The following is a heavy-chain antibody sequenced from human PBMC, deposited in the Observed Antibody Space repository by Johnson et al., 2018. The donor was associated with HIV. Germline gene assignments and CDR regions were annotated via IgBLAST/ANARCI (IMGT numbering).Heavy chain of an antibody. V-gene: IGHV3-30*04. CDR1: GFTFSSYA. CDR2: ISYDGSNK. CDR3: ARGSGSYYSNAFDI. Sequence: VQLVESGGGVVQPGRSLRLSCAASGFTFSSYAMHWVRQAPGKGLEWVAVISYDGSNKYYVDSVKGRFTISRDNYKNSLYLQINSLRAEDTALYCCARGSGSYYSNAFDIWSQGTMVTVSS. D-gene: IGHD3-22*01. J-gene: IGHJ3*02.